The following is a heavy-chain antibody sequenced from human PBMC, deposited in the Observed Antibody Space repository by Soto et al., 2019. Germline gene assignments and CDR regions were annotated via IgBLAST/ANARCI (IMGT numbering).Heavy chain of an antibody. CDR3: ARDSFNYYYGSGSFPGY. Sequence: GASVKVSCKASGYTFTCYGISWVRQAPGQGLEWMGWISAYNGNTNYAQKLQGRVTMTTDTSTSTAYMELRSLRSDDTAVYYCARDSFNYYYGSGSFPGYWGQGTLVTVSS. V-gene: IGHV1-18*01. CDR1: GYTFTCYG. J-gene: IGHJ4*02. D-gene: IGHD3-10*01. CDR2: ISAYNGNT.